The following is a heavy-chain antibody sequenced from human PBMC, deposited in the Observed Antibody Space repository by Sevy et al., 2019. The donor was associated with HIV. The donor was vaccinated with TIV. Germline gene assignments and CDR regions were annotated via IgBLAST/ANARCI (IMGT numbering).Heavy chain of an antibody. Sequence: SETLSLTCTVSGGCMSSSSYYWGWIRQPPGKGLEWIGSIYYSGSTYYNPSLKSRVTISVDTSKNQFSLKLSSVTAADTAVYYCARYSSGWRRLFDYWGQGTLVTVSS. CDR2: IYYSGST. CDR3: ARYSSGWRRLFDY. CDR1: GGCMSSSSYY. D-gene: IGHD6-19*01. J-gene: IGHJ4*02. V-gene: IGHV4-39*01.